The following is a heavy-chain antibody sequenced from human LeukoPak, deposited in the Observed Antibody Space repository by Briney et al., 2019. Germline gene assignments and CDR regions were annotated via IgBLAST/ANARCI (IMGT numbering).Heavy chain of an antibody. CDR2: INSDGSST. CDR1: GFTFSSYW. V-gene: IGHV3-74*01. CDR3: ATAGNYRFDY. D-gene: IGHD1-7*01. J-gene: IGHJ4*02. Sequence: GGSLRLSCAASGFTFSSYWMHWVRQAPGKGLVWVSRINSDGSSTSYADSVKGRFTISRDNAKNTLYLQMNSLRAEDTALYFCATAGNYRFDYWGQGTLVTVSS.